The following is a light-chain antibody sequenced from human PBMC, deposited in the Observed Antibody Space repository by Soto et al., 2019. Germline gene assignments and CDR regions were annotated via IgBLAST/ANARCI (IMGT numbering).Light chain of an antibody. CDR1: TSDVGGDTF. CDR3: SSYTSSSTRV. J-gene: IGLJ2*01. Sequence: QSALTQPASVSGSPGQSITISCTGTTSDVGGDTFVYWYPQHPGKAPKLMIDDVSTRPSGVSIRFSGSKSGNTASLTLSGLQAEDEGDYYCSSYTSSSTRVFGGGTKLTVL. CDR2: DVS. V-gene: IGLV2-14*01.